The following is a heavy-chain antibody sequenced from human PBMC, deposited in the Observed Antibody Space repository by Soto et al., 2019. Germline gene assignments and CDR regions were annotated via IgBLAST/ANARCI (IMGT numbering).Heavy chain of an antibody. V-gene: IGHV1-24*01. Sequence: EASVKPSSKFSGYTLNELSMHWVRQSPGKGLEWMGGFDPEDGETIYAQKFQGRVTMTEDTSTDTAYMELSSLRSEDTAVYYCATWTGYIPDIAHYWGQGTLVTVPQ. CDR3: ATWTGYIPDIAHY. D-gene: IGHD5-12*01. CDR1: GYTLNELS. J-gene: IGHJ4*02. CDR2: FDPEDGET.